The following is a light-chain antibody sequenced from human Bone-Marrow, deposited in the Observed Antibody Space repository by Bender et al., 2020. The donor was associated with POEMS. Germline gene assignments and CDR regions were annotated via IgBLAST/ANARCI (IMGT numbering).Light chain of an antibody. CDR3: AAWEDSLNGWV. V-gene: IGLV1-44*01. Sequence: QSVLTQPPSASGPPGQMVTISCSGSSSNIGTNPVNWYQQLPGTAPKLLIYINNQRPSGVPDRFSGSKSGTSASLAISGLQSEDEADYYCAAWEDSLNGWVFGGGTKLTVL. J-gene: IGLJ3*02. CDR1: SSNIGTNP. CDR2: INN.